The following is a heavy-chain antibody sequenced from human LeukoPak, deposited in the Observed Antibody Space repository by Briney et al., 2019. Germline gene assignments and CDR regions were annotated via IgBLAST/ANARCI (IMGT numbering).Heavy chain of an antibody. D-gene: IGHD6-6*01. CDR3: ARSYSSSPIDY. CDR2: IYYSGST. CDR1: GGSISSYY. Sequence: SETLSLTCTVSGGSISSYYWSWIRQPPGKGLEWIGYIYYSGSTNYNPSLKSRVTISVDTSKNQFSLKLSSVTAADTAVYYCARSYSSSPIDYWGQGTLVTVSS. J-gene: IGHJ4*02. V-gene: IGHV4-59*01.